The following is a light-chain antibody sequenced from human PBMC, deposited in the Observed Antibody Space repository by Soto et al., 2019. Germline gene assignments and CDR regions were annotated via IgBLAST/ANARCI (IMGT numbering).Light chain of an antibody. CDR2: GNN. Sequence: QLVLTQPPSASATPGQRVTISCSGSSSNIGSNTVNWYQQLPGMAPKVLIYGNNQRPSGVPDRFSGSKSGTSASLAISGLRSEDEADYYCASWDDSLTGWVFGGGTKVTVL. CDR1: SSNIGSNT. V-gene: IGLV1-44*01. CDR3: ASWDDSLTGWV. J-gene: IGLJ3*02.